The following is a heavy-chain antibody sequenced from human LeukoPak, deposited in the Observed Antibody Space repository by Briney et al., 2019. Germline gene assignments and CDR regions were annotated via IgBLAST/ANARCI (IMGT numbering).Heavy chain of an antibody. V-gene: IGHV3-23*01. CDR3: VKVGSSGYYYAYFDY. Sequence: PGGSLRLSCAASGFTFSSYSMNWVRQAPGKGLEWVSVISGSGGSTYCADSVKGRFTISRDNSKNTLYLQMNSLRAEDTAVYYCVKVGSSGYYYAYFDYWGQGTLVTVSS. CDR1: GFTFSSYS. CDR2: ISGSGGST. D-gene: IGHD3-22*01. J-gene: IGHJ4*02.